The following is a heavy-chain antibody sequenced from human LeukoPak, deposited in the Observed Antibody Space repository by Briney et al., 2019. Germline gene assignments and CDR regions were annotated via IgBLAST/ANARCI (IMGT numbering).Heavy chain of an antibody. V-gene: IGHV4-59*11. CDR3: TTTSGTSPIDS. J-gene: IGHJ4*02. Sequence: SETLSLTCTVSGGSITSHYWTRIRQPPGKGLEWLGYIHYSEGTNYNPSLQSRVTMSVDMSKNQFSLKLSSVTASDTAVYYCTTTSGTSPIDSWGQGTLVTVSS. CDR2: IHYSEGT. CDR1: GGSITSHY.